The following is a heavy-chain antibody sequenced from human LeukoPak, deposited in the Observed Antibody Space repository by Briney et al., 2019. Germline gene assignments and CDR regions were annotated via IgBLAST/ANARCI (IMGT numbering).Heavy chain of an antibody. J-gene: IGHJ3*01. Sequence: GGSLRLSCAVSGFTFSGFWMSWSRQAPGKGLEWVASINSDGSEGYYADVVKGRFTISRDNAKNSLYLQINSLRAEDTAVYYCARSSYSSAYSVWVQGTMVTVSS. D-gene: IGHD6-25*01. CDR2: INSDGSEG. CDR1: GFTFSGFW. CDR3: ARSSYSSAYSV. V-gene: IGHV3-7*03.